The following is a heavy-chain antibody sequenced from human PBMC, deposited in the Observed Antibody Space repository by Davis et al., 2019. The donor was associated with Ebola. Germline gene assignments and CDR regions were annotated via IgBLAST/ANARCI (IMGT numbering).Heavy chain of an antibody. CDR1: GGSISSGGYS. D-gene: IGHD4-17*01. J-gene: IGHJ3*02. CDR2: IYYSGST. CDR3: ARVDGDYLGHYLYSFDI. Sequence: PSETLSLTCAVSGGSISSGGYSWSWIRQPPGKGLEWIGYIYYSGSTYYNPSLKSRVTISVDTSKNQFSLKLSSVTAADTAVYYCARVDGDYLGHYLYSFDIWGQGTMVTVSS. V-gene: IGHV4-30-4*07.